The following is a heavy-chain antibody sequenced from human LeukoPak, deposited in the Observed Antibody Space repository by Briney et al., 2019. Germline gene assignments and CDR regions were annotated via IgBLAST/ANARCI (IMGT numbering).Heavy chain of an antibody. CDR1: GGSINSFY. CDR3: AGLARLTLIRGVTGYHSLDV. Sequence: SETLSLTCTVSGGSINSFYWSWIRQPPGGGLEWIGYIYYSGSTNYNPSLKSRVTMSVDASKNQFSLWLSSVTAADTAVYYCAGLARLTLIRGVTGYHSLDVWGRGTKVTVSS. V-gene: IGHV4-59*01. CDR2: IYYSGST. J-gene: IGHJ6*04. D-gene: IGHD3-10*01.